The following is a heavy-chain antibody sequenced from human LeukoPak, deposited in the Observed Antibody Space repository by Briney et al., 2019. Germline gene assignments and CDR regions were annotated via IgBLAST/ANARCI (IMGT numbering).Heavy chain of an antibody. Sequence: ASVKVSCKASGYTFTSYGISWVRQAPGQGLEWMGWISAYNGNTNYAQKLQGRVTMTTDTSTGTAYMELRSLRSDDTAVYYCARDYGTDYYYYYGMDVWGQGTTVTVSS. CDR1: GYTFTSYG. D-gene: IGHD4-17*01. CDR2: ISAYNGNT. V-gene: IGHV1-18*01. CDR3: ARDYGTDYYYYYGMDV. J-gene: IGHJ6*02.